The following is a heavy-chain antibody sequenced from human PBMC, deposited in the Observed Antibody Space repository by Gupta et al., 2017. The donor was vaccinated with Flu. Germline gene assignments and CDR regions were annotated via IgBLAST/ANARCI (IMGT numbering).Heavy chain of an antibody. V-gene: IGHV4-59*08. Sequence: QVQLQESGPGLVKPSETLSLTCTVSEGSVSSSPWSWIRQPPGKGLEWIGYISYSGDTDYNPSLKSRVTISVDTSKNQFSLNLSSVTAADTAVYYCARLDNYSYVYRADYYFDSWGQGILVIVSS. CDR1: EGSVSSSP. J-gene: IGHJ4*02. CDR2: ISYSGDT. CDR3: ARLDNYSYVYRADYYFDS. D-gene: IGHD3-16*01.